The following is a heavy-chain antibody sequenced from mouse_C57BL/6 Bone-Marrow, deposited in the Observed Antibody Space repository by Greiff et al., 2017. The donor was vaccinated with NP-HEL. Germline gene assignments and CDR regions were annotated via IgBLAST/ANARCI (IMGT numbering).Heavy chain of an antibody. CDR1: GYTFTSYG. V-gene: IGHV1-81*01. CDR3: AREDYDGFAY. Sequence: VQLQQSGAELARPGASVKLSCKASGYTFTSYGISWVKQRTGQGLEWIGEIYPRSGNTYYNEKFKGKATLTADKSSSTAYMELRSLTSEDSAVYFCAREDYDGFAYWSQGTLVTVSA. J-gene: IGHJ3*01. D-gene: IGHD2-4*01. CDR2: IYPRSGNT.